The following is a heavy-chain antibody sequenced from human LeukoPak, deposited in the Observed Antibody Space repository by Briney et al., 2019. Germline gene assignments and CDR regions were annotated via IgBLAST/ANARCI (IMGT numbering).Heavy chain of an antibody. CDR2: IYTSGST. J-gene: IGHJ3*02. V-gene: IGHV4-61*02. Sequence: SQTLSLTCTVSGGSISSGSYYWSWIRQPAGKGLEWIGRIYTSGSTNYNPSLKSRVTISVDTSKNQFSLKLSSVTAADTAVYYCARPYCSGGSCYRGAFDIWGQGTMVTVSS. D-gene: IGHD2-15*01. CDR1: GGSISSGSYY. CDR3: ARPYCSGGSCYRGAFDI.